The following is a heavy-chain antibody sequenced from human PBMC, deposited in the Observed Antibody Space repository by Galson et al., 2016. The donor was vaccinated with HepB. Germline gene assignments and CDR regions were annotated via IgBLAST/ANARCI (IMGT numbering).Heavy chain of an antibody. J-gene: IGHJ5*02. V-gene: IGHV4-4*02. CDR1: GVSIGSDIW. Sequence: SETLSLTCTVSGVSIGSDIWWGWVRQSPGKGLEWIGEIYQTGSTTYNPSFQRRVTISIDKSKNDFSLNLNSVTAADTAIYYCAAQKFGFRVTESWGQGTQVTVSP. D-gene: IGHD3-10*01. CDR2: IYQTGST. CDR3: AAQKFGFRVTES.